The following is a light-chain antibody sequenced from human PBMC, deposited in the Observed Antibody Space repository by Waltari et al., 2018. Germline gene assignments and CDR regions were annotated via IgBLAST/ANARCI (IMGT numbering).Light chain of an antibody. J-gene: IGLJ3*02. CDR1: SSNIGSNF. CDR3: AAWDDSLTVR. V-gene: IGLV1-47*01. CDR2: RND. Sequence: QSVLTQPPSASGPPGQRVTSSCSGSSSNIGSNFVCWYQHLPGTAPKLLIYRNDQRPSGVPDRFSGSRSGTSASLAISGLRSEDEADYYCAAWDDSLTVRFGGGTKLTVL.